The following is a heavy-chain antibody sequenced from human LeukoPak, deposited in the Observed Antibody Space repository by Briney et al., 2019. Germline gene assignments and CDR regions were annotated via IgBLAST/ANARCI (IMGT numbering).Heavy chain of an antibody. CDR1: GGSSSGYY. J-gene: IGHJ4*02. CDR2: INHSGST. D-gene: IGHD1-14*01. Sequence: SETLSLTCAVYGGSSSGYYWSWIRQPPGKGLEWIGEINHSGSTNYNPSLKSRVTISVDTSKNQFSLKLSSVTAADTAVYYCARGRSYFDYWGQGTLVTVSS. V-gene: IGHV4-34*01. CDR3: ARGRSYFDY.